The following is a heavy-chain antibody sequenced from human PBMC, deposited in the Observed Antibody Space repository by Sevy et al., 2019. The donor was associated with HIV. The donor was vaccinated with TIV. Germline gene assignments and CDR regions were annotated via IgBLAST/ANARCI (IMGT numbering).Heavy chain of an antibody. CDR3: ARAGGTDAFDI. J-gene: IGHJ3*02. CDR2: KSYDGSNK. Sequence: GGSLRLSCAASGFTFSSYAMHWVRQAPGKGLEWVAVKSYDGSNKYYADSVKGRFTISRDNSKNTLYLQMNSLRAEDTAVYYCARAGGTDAFDIWGQGTMVTVSS. CDR1: GFTFSSYA. D-gene: IGHD1-26*01. V-gene: IGHV3-30-3*01.